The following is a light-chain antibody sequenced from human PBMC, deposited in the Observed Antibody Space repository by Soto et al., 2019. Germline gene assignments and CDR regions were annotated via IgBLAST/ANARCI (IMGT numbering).Light chain of an antibody. CDR1: SGSIASNY. CDR2: KDD. CDR3: QSYDSSNHVV. Sequence: NFMLTQPHSVSESPGKTVPISCTGSSGSIASNYVQWYQQRPGSAPTTVIYKDDQRPSGVPDRFSGSIDSSSNSASLTISGLKTEDGADYYCQSYDSSNHVVFGGGTKVTVL. J-gene: IGLJ2*01. V-gene: IGLV6-57*02.